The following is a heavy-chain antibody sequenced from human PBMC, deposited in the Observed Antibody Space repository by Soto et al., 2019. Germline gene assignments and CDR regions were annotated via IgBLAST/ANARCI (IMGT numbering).Heavy chain of an antibody. Sequence: GGSLSLSCAASGFTFSSYWMSWVRQAPGKGLEWVANIKQDGSEKYYVDSVKGRFTISRDNAKNSLYLQMNSLRAEDTAVYYCASFADYYDSSGYYYVGTEYFQHWGQGTLVTVSS. V-gene: IGHV3-7*03. CDR3: ASFADYYDSSGYYYVGTEYFQH. CDR2: IKQDGSEK. D-gene: IGHD3-22*01. CDR1: GFTFSSYW. J-gene: IGHJ1*01.